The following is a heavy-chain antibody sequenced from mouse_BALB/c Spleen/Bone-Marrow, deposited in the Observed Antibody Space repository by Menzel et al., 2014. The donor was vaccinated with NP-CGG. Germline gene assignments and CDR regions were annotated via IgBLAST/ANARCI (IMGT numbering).Heavy chain of an antibody. Sequence: EVNLVESGGGLVKPGGSLKLSCAASGFAFSGYDMSWVRQTPEERLEWVAYISSGGINIHYPDSVKGRFTISRDNAKNTPYLKMNNLKTEDTAVYYCARKRGYAYAMDYWGQGTSVAVSS. V-gene: IGHV5-12-1*01. D-gene: IGHD2-2*01. CDR1: GFAFSGYD. CDR3: ARKRGYAYAMDY. J-gene: IGHJ4*01. CDR2: ISSGGINI.